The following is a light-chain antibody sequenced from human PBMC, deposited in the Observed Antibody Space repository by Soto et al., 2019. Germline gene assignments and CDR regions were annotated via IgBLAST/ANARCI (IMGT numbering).Light chain of an antibody. V-gene: IGLV2-14*01. CDR2: EVS. CDR1: RTDVGGYNF. CDR3: CSYVSSKTDV. J-gene: IGLJ1*01. Sequence: QSALTQPASVSGPPGQSITISCTGTRTDVGGYNFVSWYQQHPGKAPKLIIYEVSNRPSGVSNRFSGSKSDNTASLTIPGLQAEDEADYYCCSYVSSKTDVFGTGTKVT.